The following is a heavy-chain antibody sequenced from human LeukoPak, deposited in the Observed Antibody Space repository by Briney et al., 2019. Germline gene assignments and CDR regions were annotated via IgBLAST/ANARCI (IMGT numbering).Heavy chain of an antibody. CDR1: GFTFSSYV. J-gene: IGHJ4*02. Sequence: PGGSLRLSXAASGFTFSSYVMHWVRQAPGRGLEYVSAISNNGGSTYYANSVKGRFTISRDNSKDTLYLQMGSLRAEDMAVYYCARAVNFWSGYLVWGQGTLVTVSS. CDR3: ARAVNFWSGYLV. D-gene: IGHD3-3*01. V-gene: IGHV3-64*01. CDR2: ISNNGGST.